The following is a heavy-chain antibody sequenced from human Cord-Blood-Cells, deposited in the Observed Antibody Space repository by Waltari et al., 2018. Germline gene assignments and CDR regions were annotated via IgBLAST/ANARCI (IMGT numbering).Heavy chain of an antibody. D-gene: IGHD1-1*01. J-gene: IGHJ5*02. CDR2: IYYSGST. Sequence: QLQLQESGPGLVKPSETLSLTCTVSGGSIRSISYYWGWLRQPPGQGLDWVGSIYYSGSTYYNPSLKSRVTISVDTSKNQFSLKLSSVTAADTAVYYCARHAELNNWFDPWGQGTLVTVSS. CDR3: ARHAELNNWFDP. V-gene: IGHV4-39*01. CDR1: GGSIRSISYY.